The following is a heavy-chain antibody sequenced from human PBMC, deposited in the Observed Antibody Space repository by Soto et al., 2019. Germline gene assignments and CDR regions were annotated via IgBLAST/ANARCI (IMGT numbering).Heavy chain of an antibody. Sequence: VGSLRLSCAASGFTFSNYAMSWVRQAPGKGLEWVSTISGRGGNTYYADSVKGRFTISRDNSRNTLYLQMDSLRVEDSAVYSCAKAGCSGGTCYLSYFDYWGQGALVTVSS. D-gene: IGHD2-15*01. CDR3: AKAGCSGGTCYLSYFDY. J-gene: IGHJ4*02. CDR1: GFTFSNYA. CDR2: ISGRGGNT. V-gene: IGHV3-23*01.